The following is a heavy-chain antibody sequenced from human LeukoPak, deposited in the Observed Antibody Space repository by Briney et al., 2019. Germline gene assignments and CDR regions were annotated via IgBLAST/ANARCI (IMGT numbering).Heavy chain of an antibody. V-gene: IGHV4-59*01. Sequence: PSETLSLTCTVSGGSISSYYWSWIRQPPGKGLEWIGYIYYSGSTYYNPSLKSRVTMSVDTSKNQFSLKLSSVTAADTAVYYCAGALRGYSYGPTDYWGQGTQVTVSS. CDR2: IYYSGST. D-gene: IGHD5-18*01. CDR1: GGSISSYY. CDR3: AGALRGYSYGPTDY. J-gene: IGHJ4*02.